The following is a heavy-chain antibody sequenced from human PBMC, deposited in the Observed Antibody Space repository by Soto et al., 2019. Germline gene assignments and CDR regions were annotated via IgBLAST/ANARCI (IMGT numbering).Heavy chain of an antibody. CDR2: ITYDGSFQ. Sequence: QVQLVESGGGVVQPGGSLRLSCQASGFNFDNYGMHWVRQAPGKGLEWVAVITYDGSFQYYADSVKGRFTISRDNSKNTLYLQMNSLRAEDTAVYYCAKDGNPIPYLTGYYRLGWFDPWGQGTLVTVSS. V-gene: IGHV3-30*18. J-gene: IGHJ5*02. CDR1: GFNFDNYG. CDR3: AKDGNPIPYLTGYYRLGWFDP. D-gene: IGHD3-9*01.